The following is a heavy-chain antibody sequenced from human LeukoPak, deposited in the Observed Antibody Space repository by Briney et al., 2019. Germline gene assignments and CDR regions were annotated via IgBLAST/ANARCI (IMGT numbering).Heavy chain of an antibody. J-gene: IGHJ4*02. Sequence: PGGSLRLSCAASGFTVSSNYMTWVRQARGKGLEGVSVIYSGGGTFYADSVKGRFTISRDNSKNTMYLQMNSLRAEDTAVYYCGRGPSVAGRGGDYWGQGTLVTVSS. CDR3: GRGPSVAGRGGDY. D-gene: IGHD6-6*01. CDR1: GFTVSSNY. CDR2: IYSGGGT. V-gene: IGHV3-53*01.